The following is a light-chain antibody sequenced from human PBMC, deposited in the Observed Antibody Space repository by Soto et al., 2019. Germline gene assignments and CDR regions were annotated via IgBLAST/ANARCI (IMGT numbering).Light chain of an antibody. Sequence: QPVLTQPASVSGSPGQSITISCTGTSNDVGAYNYVSWYQHHPGKVPKLIIYEVTNRPSGVSNRFSGSKSGNTASLTISGLQAEDEADYYCNSYTTSDTLVFGGGIKLTVL. V-gene: IGLV2-14*01. CDR2: EVT. CDR3: NSYTTSDTLV. J-gene: IGLJ2*01. CDR1: SNDVGAYNY.